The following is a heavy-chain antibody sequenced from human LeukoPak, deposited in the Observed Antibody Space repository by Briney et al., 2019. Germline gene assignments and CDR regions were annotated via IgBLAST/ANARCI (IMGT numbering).Heavy chain of an antibody. V-gene: IGHV3-33*06. D-gene: IGHD3-22*01. CDR1: GFTSSSYG. J-gene: IGHJ2*01. CDR2: LWFDGSNT. CDR3: AKDPYYYDSSDYLRDVRGYFDL. Sequence: PGRSLRLSCAASGFTSSSYGMHWVRQAPGKGLEWVAVLWFDGSNTYYADSVKGRFTISRDNSKNTLYLQMNSLRAEDTAVYYCAKDPYYYDSSDYLRDVRGYFDLWGRGTLVTVSS.